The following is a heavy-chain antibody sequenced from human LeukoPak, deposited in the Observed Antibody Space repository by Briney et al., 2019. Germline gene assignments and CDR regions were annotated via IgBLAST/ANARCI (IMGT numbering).Heavy chain of an antibody. V-gene: IGHV1-46*01. CDR1: GYTFTSYY. CDR3: ARALRSYSSEDY. D-gene: IGHD3-22*01. Sequence: ASVKVSCKTSGYTFTSYYMHWVRQAPGQGLEWMGIINPSGGGTSYAQKFQGRVTMTRDASTNTVYMELSSLRSEDTAVYYCARALRSYSSEDYWGQGTLVTVSS. CDR2: INPSGGGT. J-gene: IGHJ4*02.